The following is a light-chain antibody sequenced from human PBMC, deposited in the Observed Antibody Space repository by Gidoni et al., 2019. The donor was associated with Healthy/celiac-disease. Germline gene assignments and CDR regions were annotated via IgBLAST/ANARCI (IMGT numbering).Light chain of an antibody. CDR3: QQYNSYSSIT. V-gene: IGKV1-5*03. Sequence: DIPMTHSPSTLSASVGDRVTITCRASQSISSWLAWYQKKPGKAPKLMIYKASSLESGVPSRLSGSGSGTELTITISRVQPDDFVNYYCQQYNSYSSITFGQGTRLEIK. CDR2: KAS. J-gene: IGKJ5*01. CDR1: QSISSW.